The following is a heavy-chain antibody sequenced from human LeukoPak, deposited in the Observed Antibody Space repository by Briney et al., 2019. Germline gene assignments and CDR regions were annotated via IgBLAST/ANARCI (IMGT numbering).Heavy chain of an antibody. CDR1: GFTFSSYG. J-gene: IGHJ4*02. V-gene: IGHV3-33*01. Sequence: GGSLRLSCAASGFTFSSYGMHWVRQAPGKGLEWVAVIWYDGSNKYYADSVKGRFTISRDNSKNTLYLQMNSLRAEDTAVYYCTRGWFGELPADHWGQGTLVTVSS. CDR3: TRGWFGELPADH. D-gene: IGHD3-10*01. CDR2: IWYDGSNK.